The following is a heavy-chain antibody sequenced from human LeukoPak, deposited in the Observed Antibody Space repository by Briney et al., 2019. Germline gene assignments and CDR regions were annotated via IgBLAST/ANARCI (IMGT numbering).Heavy chain of an antibody. Sequence: GGSLSLSCAASGFTFSSYGMQWVRQAPGKGLEWVAVISYDGSNTYYADSVKGRFTISRDNSKNTLYLQMNSLRVEDTAVYHCAKDLEPYTSGWYGDYWGQGTLVAVSS. V-gene: IGHV3-30*18. J-gene: IGHJ4*02. CDR2: ISYDGSNT. CDR3: AKDLEPYTSGWYGDY. CDR1: GFTFSSYG. D-gene: IGHD6-19*01.